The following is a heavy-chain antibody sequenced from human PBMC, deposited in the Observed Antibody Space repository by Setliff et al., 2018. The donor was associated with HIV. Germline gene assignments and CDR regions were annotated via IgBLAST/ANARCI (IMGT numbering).Heavy chain of an antibody. D-gene: IGHD6-19*01. Sequence: SETLSLTCTVSGGSISNSAYYWGWIRQPPGKGLEWIGGIYYSGSTYYNPSLKSRVTISVDTSKNLFSLKLSSVTAADTAVYYCASPASGGSSGQYHYWGQGTLVTVSS. CDR3: ASPASGGSSGQYHY. CDR1: GGSISNSAYY. J-gene: IGHJ4*02. V-gene: IGHV4-39*01. CDR2: IYYSGST.